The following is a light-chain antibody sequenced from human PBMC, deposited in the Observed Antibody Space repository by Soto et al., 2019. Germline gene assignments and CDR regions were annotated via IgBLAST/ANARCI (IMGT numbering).Light chain of an antibody. J-gene: IGKJ4*01. Sequence: AIQMTQSPSSRSASVGDRVTITCRARQGIRNDLGWYQQKPGKAPKLLIYAASSLQSGVPSTFSGSGSGTDFTLTISSLQPEDFATYYCLQAYNYPLTFCGGTKVEIK. V-gene: IGKV1-6*01. CDR1: QGIRND. CDR3: LQAYNYPLT. CDR2: AAS.